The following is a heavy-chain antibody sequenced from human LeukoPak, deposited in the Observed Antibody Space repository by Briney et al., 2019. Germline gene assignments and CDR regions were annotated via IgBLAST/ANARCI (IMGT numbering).Heavy chain of an antibody. Sequence: PSETLSLTCIISGGSIGPYYWSWIRQAAGKGPEWIGRIYTTGTADYNPSLKSRVTMSVDTSKNQFSLKLSSVTAAGTAVYYCARWWDIVVVPAAAAGGFDPWGQGTLVTVSS. J-gene: IGHJ5*02. D-gene: IGHD2-2*01. CDR3: ARWWDIVVVPAAAAGGFDP. V-gene: IGHV4-4*07. CDR1: GGSIGPYY. CDR2: IYTTGTA.